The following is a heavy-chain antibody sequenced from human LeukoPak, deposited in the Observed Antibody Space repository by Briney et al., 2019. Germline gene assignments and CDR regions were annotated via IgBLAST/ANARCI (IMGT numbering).Heavy chain of an antibody. CDR2: IYTNGTT. CDR3: ASRIWSGVDY. V-gene: IGHV3-66*01. CDR1: GFSVIRNY. J-gene: IGHJ4*02. Sequence: GGSLRLSCAASGFSVIRNYMNWVRQAPGKGLEWVSVIYTNGTTYYADSVKGRFTISRDDTKNTLSLQMNSLRAEDTAVYYCASRIWSGVDYWGQGTLVTVSS. D-gene: IGHD3-10*01.